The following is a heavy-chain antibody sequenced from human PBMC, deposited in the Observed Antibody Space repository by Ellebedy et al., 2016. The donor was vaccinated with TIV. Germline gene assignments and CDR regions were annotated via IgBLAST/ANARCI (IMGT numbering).Heavy chain of an antibody. CDR2: IYYSGST. D-gene: IGHD3-10*01. CDR3: ARGPYYYGSGRGWFDP. CDR1: YDSISSYY. J-gene: IGHJ5*02. V-gene: IGHV4-59*01. Sequence: MPSETLSLTCTVSYDSISSYYWSWIRQPPGKGLEWIGYIYYSGSTNYNPSLKSRVTIELDTSKNQLSLKMSSVTAADTAVYYCARGPYYYGSGRGWFDPWGQGTLVTVSS.